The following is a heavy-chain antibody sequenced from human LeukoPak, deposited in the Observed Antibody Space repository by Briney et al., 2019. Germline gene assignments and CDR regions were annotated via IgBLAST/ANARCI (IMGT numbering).Heavy chain of an antibody. CDR2: INHSGST. Sequence: SETLSLTCAVYGGSFSGYYWSWIRQPPGKGLEWIGEINHSGSTNYNPSLKSRVTISVDTSKNQFSLKLSSVTAADTAVYYCARDYSGWFDPWGQGTLVTVPS. D-gene: IGHD6-13*01. J-gene: IGHJ5*02. CDR3: ARDYSGWFDP. V-gene: IGHV4-34*01. CDR1: GGSFSGYY.